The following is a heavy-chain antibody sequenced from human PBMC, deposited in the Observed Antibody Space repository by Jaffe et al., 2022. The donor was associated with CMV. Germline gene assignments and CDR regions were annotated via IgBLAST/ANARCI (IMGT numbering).Heavy chain of an antibody. D-gene: IGHD2-15*01. V-gene: IGHV3-21*01. J-gene: IGHJ6*03. Sequence: EVQLVESGGGLVKPGGSLRLSCAASGFTFSSYSMNWVRQAPGKGLEWVSSISSSSSYIYYADSVKGRFTISRDNAKNSLYLQMNSLRAEDTAVYYCARGVYCSGGSCYTYYYYYYMDVWGKGTTVTVSS. CDR3: ARGVYCSGGSCYTYYYYYYMDV. CDR1: GFTFSSYS. CDR2: ISSSSSYI.